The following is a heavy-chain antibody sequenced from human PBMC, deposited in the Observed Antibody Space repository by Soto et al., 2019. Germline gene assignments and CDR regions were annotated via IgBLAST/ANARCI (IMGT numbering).Heavy chain of an antibody. D-gene: IGHD6-13*01. CDR1: GFTFSSNG. J-gene: IGHJ4*02. CDR3: AKDHVAAAARYFDY. V-gene: IGHV3-30*18. Sequence: GGSLRLSCAASGFTFSSNGMHWVRQAPGKGLEWVAGLSYDGTNKYYADSVKGRFTISRDNSKNALYLQMNSLRAEDTAVYFCAKDHVAAAARYFDYWGPGTPVTVSS. CDR2: LSYDGTNK.